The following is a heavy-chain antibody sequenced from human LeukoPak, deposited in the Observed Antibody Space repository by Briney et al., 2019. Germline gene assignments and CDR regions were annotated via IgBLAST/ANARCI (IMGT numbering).Heavy chain of an antibody. Sequence: PSETLSLTCTVSGGSISGYYWSWIRQPAGKGLEWIGRIYTSGSTNYNPSLKSRVTMSVDTSKNQFSLKLSSVTAADTAVYYCAKASVTTSKGYYYYGMDVWGQGTTVTVSS. J-gene: IGHJ6*02. V-gene: IGHV4-4*07. CDR1: GGSISGYY. CDR3: AKASVTTSKGYYYYGMDV. CDR2: IYTSGST. D-gene: IGHD4-17*01.